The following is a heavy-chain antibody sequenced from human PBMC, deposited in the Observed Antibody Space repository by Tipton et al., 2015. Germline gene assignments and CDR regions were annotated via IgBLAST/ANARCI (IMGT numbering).Heavy chain of an antibody. V-gene: IGHV4-59*01. J-gene: IGHJ4*02. D-gene: IGHD6-19*01. CDR3: AGTTVVGHTGLGVDY. CDR1: GDSISSYY. CDR2: IYYSGST. Sequence: TLSLTCTVSGDSISSYYWSWIRQPPGKGLGWIGYIYYSGSTNYNPFLKSRVTISLDTSKNQFSLKLSSVIAADTAVYYCAGTTVVGHTGLGVDYWGQGTLVTVSS.